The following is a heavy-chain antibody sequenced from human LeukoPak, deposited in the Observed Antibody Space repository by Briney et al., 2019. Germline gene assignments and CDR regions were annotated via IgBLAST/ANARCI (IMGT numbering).Heavy chain of an antibody. CDR1: GYSFTSHA. CDR2: INTSTGNP. J-gene: IGHJ4*02. Sequence: ASVKVSCKASGYSFTSHAMNWVRQAPGQGLEWMGWINTSTGNPTYAQGFTGRFVFSLDTSVSTAYLQISSLKAEDTAVYYCARDLSQYSSSWTTFNYYWGQGTLVTVSS. CDR3: ARDLSQYSSSWTTFNYY. V-gene: IGHV7-4-1*02. D-gene: IGHD6-13*01.